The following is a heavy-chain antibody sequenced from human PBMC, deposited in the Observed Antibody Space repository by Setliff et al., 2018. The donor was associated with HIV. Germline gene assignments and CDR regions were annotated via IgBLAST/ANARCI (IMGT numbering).Heavy chain of an antibody. J-gene: IGHJ3*02. D-gene: IGHD3-22*01. CDR1: GGSISTYY. CDR2: VSYSGST. V-gene: IGHV4-59*08. Sequence: SETLSLTCNVSGGSISTYYWSWIRQPPGKGLEWLGYVSYSGSTNFNPSLESRLAMSVDMAKNHFSLKLRSVTAADTAVYYCARHGHFYDSSSSDAFDIWGHGTMVTVSS. CDR3: ARHGHFYDSSSSDAFDI.